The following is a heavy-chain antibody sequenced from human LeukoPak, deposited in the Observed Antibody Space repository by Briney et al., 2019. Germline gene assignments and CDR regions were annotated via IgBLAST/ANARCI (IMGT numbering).Heavy chain of an antibody. J-gene: IGHJ3*02. Sequence: PSETLSLTCTVSGGSISSYYWSWIRQPPGKGPEWIGYIYYSGSTNYNPSLKSRVTISVDTSKNQFSLKLSSVTAADTAVYYCARHFPWYYYDSSGAPTRNDAFDIWGQGTMVTVSS. V-gene: IGHV4-59*01. CDR2: IYYSGST. CDR1: GGSISSYY. CDR3: ARHFPWYYYDSSGAPTRNDAFDI. D-gene: IGHD3-22*01.